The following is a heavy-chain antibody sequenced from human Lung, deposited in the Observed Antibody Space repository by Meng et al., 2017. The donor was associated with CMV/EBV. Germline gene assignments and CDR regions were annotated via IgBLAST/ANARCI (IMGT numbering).Heavy chain of an antibody. CDR2: ISANSATI. J-gene: IGHJ4*02. CDR1: GFNFNGYS. Sequence: GGSLRLXXAASGFNFNGYSMGWVRQAPGKGLEWIASISANSATIYYADSMRGRFTVSRDNGEDSLYLHINTLRADDTAFYFCTRAPLTWPLKNYFDYWGQGAXVTVSS. V-gene: IGHV3-21*01. CDR3: TRAPLTWPLKNYFDY. D-gene: IGHD5-24*01.